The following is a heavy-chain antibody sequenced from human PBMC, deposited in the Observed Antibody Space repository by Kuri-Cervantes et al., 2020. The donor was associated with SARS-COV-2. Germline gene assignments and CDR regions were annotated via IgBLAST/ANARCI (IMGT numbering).Heavy chain of an antibody. J-gene: IGHJ1*01. CDR2: ISGSGGST. Sequence: GESLRLSCAVSGFTFSSYAMSWVRQAQGKGLEWVSAISGSGGSTYYADSVKGRFTISRDNSNNTLYQQMNSLRAEDTAVYYCAKDLGYSSNGRDQHWGQGTLVTVSS. CDR1: GFTFSSYA. D-gene: IGHD6-19*01. V-gene: IGHV3-23*01. CDR3: AKDLGYSSNGRDQH.